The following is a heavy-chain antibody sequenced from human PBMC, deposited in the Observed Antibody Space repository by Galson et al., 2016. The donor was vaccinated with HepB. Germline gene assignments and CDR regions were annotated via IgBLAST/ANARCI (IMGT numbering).Heavy chain of an antibody. J-gene: IGHJ4*02. Sequence: SLRLSCAASGFTFSAYWMHWVRQAPGKGLVWVSRISSDGSDIKYPDSVKGRFTISRDSAKNTLYLQMNSLRVEDTAVYYCARDETVQGPSTIDYWGQGTLATVSS. V-gene: IGHV3-74*01. CDR3: ARDETVQGPSTIDY. CDR2: ISSDGSDI. D-gene: IGHD2-21*02. CDR1: GFTFSAYW.